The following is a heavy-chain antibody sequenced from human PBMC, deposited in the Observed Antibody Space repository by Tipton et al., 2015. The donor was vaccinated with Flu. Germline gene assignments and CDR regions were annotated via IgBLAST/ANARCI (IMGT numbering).Heavy chain of an antibody. CDR3: ARVLVAGTGPLFDY. V-gene: IGHV4-38-2*01. J-gene: IGHJ4*02. Sequence: TLSLTCAVSGYSISSGYYWGWIRRPPGKGLEWIGSIYHSGYTYYNPSLKSRVTISVDTSKNQFSLKLSSVTAADTAVYYCARVLVAGTGPLFDYWGQGTLVTVSS. CDR2: IYHSGYT. CDR1: GYSISSGYY. D-gene: IGHD6-19*01.